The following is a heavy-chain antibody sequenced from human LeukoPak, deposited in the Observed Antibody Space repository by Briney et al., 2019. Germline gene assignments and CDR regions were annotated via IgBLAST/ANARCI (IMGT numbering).Heavy chain of an antibody. CDR1: GYTFSNYA. J-gene: IGHJ6*03. D-gene: IGHD1-26*01. Sequence: ASVKVSCKASGYTFSNYAVLWVRQAPGQRLEWMGWINTNTGNPTYAQGFTGRFVFSLDTSVSTAYLQISSLKAEDTAVYYCARRNSGSYLNYYYYMDVWGKGTTVTVSS. CDR2: INTNTGNP. CDR3: ARRNSGSYLNYYYYMDV. V-gene: IGHV7-4-1*02.